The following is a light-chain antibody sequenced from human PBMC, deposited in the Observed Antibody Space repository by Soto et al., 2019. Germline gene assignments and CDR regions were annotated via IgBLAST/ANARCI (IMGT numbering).Light chain of an antibody. Sequence: QSALTQPASVSGSPGQSITISCAGTSSDIGGYNYVSWYQQHPGKAPKVMIYEVSNRPSGVSNRFSGSKSGNTASLTISGLPAEEEADYYCSSYTSSSTLYVFGTGTKLTVL. V-gene: IGLV2-14*01. J-gene: IGLJ1*01. CDR3: SSYTSSSTLYV. CDR2: EVS. CDR1: SSDIGGYNY.